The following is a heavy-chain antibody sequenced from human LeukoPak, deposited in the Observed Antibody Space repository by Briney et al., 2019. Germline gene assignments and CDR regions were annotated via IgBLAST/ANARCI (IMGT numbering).Heavy chain of an antibody. CDR1: GFTFSSYP. D-gene: IGHD4-17*01. Sequence: GALRLSCTASGFTFSSYPMYWVRQAPGKGLEWVAVIWYDGSNKYYADSVKGRFTISRDNTKNTLYLQMNSLRAEDTAVYYCAREQYGSDDALDIWGQGTMVTVSS. J-gene: IGHJ3*02. V-gene: IGHV3-33*08. CDR2: IWYDGSNK. CDR3: AREQYGSDDALDI.